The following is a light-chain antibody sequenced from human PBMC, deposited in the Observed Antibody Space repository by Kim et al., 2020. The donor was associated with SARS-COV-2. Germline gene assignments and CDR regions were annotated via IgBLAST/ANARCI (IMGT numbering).Light chain of an antibody. CDR1: SGHGSYA. CDR2: VNSDGSH. V-gene: IGLV4-69*01. CDR3: QTWGTGSWV. Sequence: QLVLTQSPSASASLGASVTLTCTLSSGHGSYAIAWHQQQPEKGPRYLMKVNSDGSHTKGDGIPDRFSGSSSGAERNLTVSSLQSEDEADYYCQTWGTGSWVFGGGTKLTVL. J-gene: IGLJ3*02.